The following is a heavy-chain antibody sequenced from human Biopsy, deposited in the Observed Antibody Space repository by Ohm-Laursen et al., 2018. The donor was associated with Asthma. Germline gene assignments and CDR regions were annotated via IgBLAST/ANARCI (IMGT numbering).Heavy chain of an antibody. Sequence: SVKASCKASGYSFELNGMSWVRQRPGQGLEWMGWISDYLENPNYAQKFQGRVNMTYDRSTNTAYMELKSLRTDDTAVYFCARTYCTLNTCYASFDHWGQGTLVAVSS. CDR3: ARTYCTLNTCYASFDH. J-gene: IGHJ4*02. CDR2: ISDYLENP. CDR1: GYSFELNG. V-gene: IGHV1-18*04. D-gene: IGHD2-2*01.